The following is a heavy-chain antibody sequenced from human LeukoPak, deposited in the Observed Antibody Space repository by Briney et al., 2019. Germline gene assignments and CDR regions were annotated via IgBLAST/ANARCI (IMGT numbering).Heavy chain of an antibody. V-gene: IGHV4-4*07. CDR3: ARVDLGAAIFDY. CDR1: GGSISSYY. Sequence: SETLSLTCTVSGGSISSYYWTWIRQPAGKGLEWIGRIYTSGNTGYNPSLKSRVTMSVDTSKNQFSLNLSSVTAADTAVYYCARVDLGAAIFDYWGQGTLVTVSS. D-gene: IGHD5-12*01. J-gene: IGHJ4*02. CDR2: IYTSGNT.